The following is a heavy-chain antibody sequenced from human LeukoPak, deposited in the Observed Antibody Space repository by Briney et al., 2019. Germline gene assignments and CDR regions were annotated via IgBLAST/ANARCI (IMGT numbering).Heavy chain of an antibody. CDR2: ICYSGST. CDR1: GGSISSSSYY. J-gene: IGHJ3*02. V-gene: IGHV4-39*01. CDR3: ARPPRDGYTDDAFDI. Sequence: PSETLSLTCTVSGGSISSSSYYWGWIRQPPGKGLGWIGSICYSGSTYYNPSLKSRVTISVDTSKNQFSLKLSSVTAADTAVYYCARPPRDGYTDDAFDIWGQGTMVTVSS. D-gene: IGHD5-12*01.